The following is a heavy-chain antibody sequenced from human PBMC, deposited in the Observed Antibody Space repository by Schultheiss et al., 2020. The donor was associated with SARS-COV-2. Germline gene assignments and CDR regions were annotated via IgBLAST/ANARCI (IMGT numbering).Heavy chain of an antibody. Sequence: ASVKVSCKASGYTFTSYYMHWVRQAPGQWLEWMGWINPNSGGTNYAQKFQGRVTITADKSTSTAYMELSSLRSEDTAVYYCARVSGYDYKERGIKAISGQYYYGMDVWGQGTTVTVSS. CDR3: ARVSGYDYKERGIKAISGQYYYGMDV. CDR1: GYTFTSYY. V-gene: IGHV1-2*02. D-gene: IGHD5-12*01. CDR2: INPNSGGT. J-gene: IGHJ6*02.